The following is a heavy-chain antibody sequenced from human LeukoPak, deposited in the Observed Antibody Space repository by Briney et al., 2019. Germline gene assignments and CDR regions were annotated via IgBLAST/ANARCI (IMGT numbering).Heavy chain of an antibody. CDR2: IKSKTDGGTT. D-gene: IGHD4-11*01. J-gene: IGHJ5*02. Sequence: GGSLRLSYAASGFTFSSYWMHWVRQAPGKGLEWVGRIKSKTDGGTTDYAAPVKGRFTISRDDSKNTLYLQMNSLKTEDTAVYYCTTDHGDSNYTNWFDPWGQGTLVTVSS. CDR3: TTDHGDSNYTNWFDP. CDR1: GFTFSSYW. V-gene: IGHV3-15*01.